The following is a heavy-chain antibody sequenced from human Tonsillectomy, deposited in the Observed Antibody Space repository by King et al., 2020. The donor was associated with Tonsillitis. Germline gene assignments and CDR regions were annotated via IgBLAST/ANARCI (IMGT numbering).Heavy chain of an antibody. V-gene: IGHV3-21*01. J-gene: IGHJ4*02. CDR3: ARPRVDDSADNGY. CDR1: GFSFSSYN. D-gene: IGHD3-3*01. CDR2: ISKSNRYI. Sequence: VQLVESGGGLVRPGGSLRLSCTASGFSFSSYNMHWVRQAPGEGLEWVASISKSNRYIYYADSVQGRFTISRDNAKSSLYLQMNGLRDEDTAVYYCARPRVDDSADNGYWGQGTLVTVSS.